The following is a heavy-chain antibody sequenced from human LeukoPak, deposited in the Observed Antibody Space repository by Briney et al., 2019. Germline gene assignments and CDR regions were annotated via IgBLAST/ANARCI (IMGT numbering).Heavy chain of an antibody. CDR2: IRNRIHGRTS. V-gene: IGHV3-49*04. J-gene: IGHJ1*01. CDR3: ARGGVNDHGDGQYFEH. CDR1: GFTFGDYA. D-gene: IGHD4-17*01. Sequence: GGSLRLSCTSFGFTFGDYAISWVRQAPGKGLEWVGFIRNRIHGRTSVYAASVEGRFTISRDDSESVAYLQMNSLKTEDTAVYFCARGGVNDHGDGQYFEHWGQGALGAVSS.